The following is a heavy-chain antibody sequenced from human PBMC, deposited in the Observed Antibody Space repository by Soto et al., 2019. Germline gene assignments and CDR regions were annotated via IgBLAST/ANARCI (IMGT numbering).Heavy chain of an antibody. Sequence: GASVKVSCKASGYTFTRDQIHWVRQAPGQGLEWMGMIDPSGGKTNYAQKFQGRVTMTRDTSTSTVYMALSSLRSEDTAIYFCGRVMRSLLSITALDTWGQGTLVTVPQ. J-gene: IGHJ5*02. V-gene: IGHV1-46*01. CDR3: GRVMRSLLSITALDT. D-gene: IGHD3-10*01. CDR1: GYTFTRDQ. CDR2: IDPSGGKT.